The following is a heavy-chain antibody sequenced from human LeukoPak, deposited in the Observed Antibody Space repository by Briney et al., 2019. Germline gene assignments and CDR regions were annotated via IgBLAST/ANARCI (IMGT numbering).Heavy chain of an antibody. D-gene: IGHD4-23*01. J-gene: IGHJ4*02. CDR3: ARRGPYGGNSGFDY. V-gene: IGHV3-48*01. CDR1: GFTFSSYS. CDR2: ISSSSTI. Sequence: PEGSLRLSCAASGFTFSSYSMNWVRQAPGKGLEWISYISSSSTIYYADSVKGRFTISRDNAKNSLYLQMNSLRAEDTAVYYCARRGPYGGNSGFDYWGQGTLVTVSS.